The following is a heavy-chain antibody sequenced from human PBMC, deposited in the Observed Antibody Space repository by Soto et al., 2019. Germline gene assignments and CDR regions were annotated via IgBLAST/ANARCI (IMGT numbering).Heavy chain of an antibody. V-gene: IGHV4-4*02. D-gene: IGHD6-13*01. CDR2: IYHSGST. CDR3: ARSTGPGYSSSWHYFNPLHFDY. Sequence: PSETLSLTCAVSGGSISSSNWWSWVRQPPGKGLEWIGEIYHSGSTNYNPSLKSRVTISVDKSKNQFSLKLSSVTAADTAVYYCARSTGPGYSSSWHYFNPLHFDYWGQGTLVTVSS. CDR1: GGSISSSNW. J-gene: IGHJ4*02.